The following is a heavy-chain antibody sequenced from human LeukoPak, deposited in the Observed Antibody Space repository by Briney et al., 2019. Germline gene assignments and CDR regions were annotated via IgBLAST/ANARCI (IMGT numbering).Heavy chain of an antibody. J-gene: IGHJ3*02. V-gene: IGHV3-30-3*01. D-gene: IGHD1/OR15-1a*01. CDR2: ISYDGSNK. CDR3: ARGWNTTPRSGFDI. Sequence: PGGSLRLSCAASGFTFSGYPIHWVRQAPGKGLEWVAVISYDGSNKYYADSVKGRFTISRDNVKNTLFLQMNSLGAEDTALYYCARGWNTTPRSGFDIWGLGTMVTVSS. CDR1: GFTFSGYP.